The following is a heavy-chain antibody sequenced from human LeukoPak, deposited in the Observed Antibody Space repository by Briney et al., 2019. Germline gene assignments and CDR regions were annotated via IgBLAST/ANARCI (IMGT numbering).Heavy chain of an antibody. J-gene: IGHJ4*02. CDR1: GGSISSSIYY. Sequence: SETLSLTCIVSGGSISSSIYYWAWVRQPPGKGLEWIGTVFYNGATQYSPSLRSRVTISVDTSKNQFSLKLSSVTAADTAVYYCARLNYGGNSANFDYWGQGTLVTVSS. V-gene: IGHV4-39*07. D-gene: IGHD4-23*01. CDR3: ARLNYGGNSANFDY. CDR2: VFYNGAT.